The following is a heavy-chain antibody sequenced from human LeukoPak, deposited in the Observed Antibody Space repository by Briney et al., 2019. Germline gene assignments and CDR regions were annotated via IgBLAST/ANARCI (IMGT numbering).Heavy chain of an antibody. CDR3: AREGSSGTKTPVYFDY. D-gene: IGHD3-22*01. V-gene: IGHV4-31*03. CDR1: GGSISSGGYY. CDR2: IYYSGST. J-gene: IGHJ4*02. Sequence: PSETLSLTCTVSGGSISSGGYYWSWIRQHPGKGLEWIGYIYYSGSTYYNPSLKSRVTISVDTSKNQFSLKLSSVTAADTAVYYCAREGSSGTKTPVYFDYWGQGTLVTVSS.